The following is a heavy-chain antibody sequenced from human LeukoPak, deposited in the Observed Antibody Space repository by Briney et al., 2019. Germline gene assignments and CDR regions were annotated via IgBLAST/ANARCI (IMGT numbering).Heavy chain of an antibody. D-gene: IGHD6-13*01. CDR2: IYYSGST. J-gene: IGHJ6*03. Sequence: SETLSLTCTVSGGSISSSSYYWGWIRQPPGKGLEWIGSIYYSGSTYYNPSLKSRVTISVDTSKNQFSLKLSSVTAADTAVYYCARALEQQLVPSPDYYYYMDVWGKGTTVTVSS. V-gene: IGHV4-39*07. CDR3: ARALEQQLVPSPDYYYYMDV. CDR1: GGSISSSSYY.